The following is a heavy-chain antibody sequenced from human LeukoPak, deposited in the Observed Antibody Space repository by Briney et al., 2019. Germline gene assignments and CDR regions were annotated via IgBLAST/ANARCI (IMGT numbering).Heavy chain of an antibody. CDR3: ARDTYDSNGYSYGIF. J-gene: IGHJ4*02. CDR2: IWYDGSKK. D-gene: IGHD3-22*01. V-gene: IGHV3-33*01. Sequence: PGGSLRLSCAASGFTFSSYGMHWVRQAPGKGLEWVADIWYDGSKKYCADSVKGRFTISRDNSKNTLYLQMNSLRAEDTAVYYCARDTYDSNGYSYGIFWGQGTLVTVSS. CDR1: GFTFSSYG.